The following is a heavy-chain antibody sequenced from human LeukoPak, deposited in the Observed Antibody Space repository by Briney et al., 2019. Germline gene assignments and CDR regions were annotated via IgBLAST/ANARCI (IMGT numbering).Heavy chain of an antibody. Sequence: AASVKVSCKASGYTFTSYAMHWVRQAPGQKLEWMGWINAGNGNTKYSQKFQGRVTITRDTSASTAYMELSSLRSEDTAVYYCARDSCSGGSCYRYLQHWGQGTLVTVSS. CDR3: ARDSCSGGSCYRYLQH. CDR2: INAGNGNT. J-gene: IGHJ1*01. D-gene: IGHD2-15*01. V-gene: IGHV1-3*01. CDR1: GYTFTSYA.